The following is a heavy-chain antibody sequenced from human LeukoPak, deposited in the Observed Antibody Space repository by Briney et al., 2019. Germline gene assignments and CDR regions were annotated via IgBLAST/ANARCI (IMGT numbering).Heavy chain of an antibody. V-gene: IGHV3-23*01. CDR1: GFTFSSYA. CDR3: ASRGTYYYDSSGSGY. CDR2: ISGSGGST. D-gene: IGHD3-22*01. J-gene: IGHJ4*02. Sequence: GGSLRLSCAASGFTFSSYAMSWVRQAPGKGLEWVSAISGSGGSTYYADSVKGRFTISRDNSKNTLCLQMNSLRAEDTAVYYCASRGTYYYDSSGSGYWGQGTLVTVSS.